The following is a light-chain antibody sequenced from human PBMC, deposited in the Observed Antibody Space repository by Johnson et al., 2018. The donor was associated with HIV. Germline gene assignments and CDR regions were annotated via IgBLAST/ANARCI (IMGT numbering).Light chain of an antibody. V-gene: IGLV1-51*01. Sequence: QSVLTQPPSVSAAPGQKVTISCSGSNSNIRNNYVSWYQQLPGTAPKLLIYGTDKRPSGIPDRFSGSKSGTSATLGITGLQSGDEANYYCGTWDSSLSGVFGTGTAVTVL. CDR3: GTWDSSLSGV. CDR1: NSNIRNNY. J-gene: IGLJ1*01. CDR2: GTD.